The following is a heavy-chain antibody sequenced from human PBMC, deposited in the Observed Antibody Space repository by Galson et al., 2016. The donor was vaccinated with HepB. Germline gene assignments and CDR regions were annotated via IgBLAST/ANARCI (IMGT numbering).Heavy chain of an antibody. CDR1: GFTVTRNY. V-gene: IGHV3-53*01. CDR3: GRDVCP. Sequence: SQRLSCAASGFTVTRNYMRWFRQAPGKGLEGVSLIYSEATTDYADPVKGRFTIPRDSSKNTLFPQMNRLRVENTAVYYCGRDVCPWGRGTLVPVSS. J-gene: IGHJ5*02. CDR2: IYSEATT. D-gene: IGHD3-16*01.